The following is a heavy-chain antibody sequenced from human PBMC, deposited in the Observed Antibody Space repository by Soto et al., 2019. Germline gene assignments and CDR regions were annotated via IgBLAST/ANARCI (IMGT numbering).Heavy chain of an antibody. CDR1: GVTFSSYE. Sequence: PGGSLRLSCAASGVTFSSYEMNWVRQAPGKGLEWVSYISSSGSTIYYADSVKGRFTISRDNAKNSLYLQMNSLRAEDTAVYYCAREGIAVAGTGFGYWGQGTPVPAPS. V-gene: IGHV3-48*03. J-gene: IGHJ4*02. CDR2: ISSSGSTI. D-gene: IGHD6-19*01. CDR3: AREGIAVAGTGFGY.